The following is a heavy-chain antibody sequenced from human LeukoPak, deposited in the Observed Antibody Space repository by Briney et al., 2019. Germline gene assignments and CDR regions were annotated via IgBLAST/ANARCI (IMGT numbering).Heavy chain of an antibody. CDR2: IYYSGST. J-gene: IGHJ4*02. Sequence: SSQTLSLTCTVSGGSISSGDYYWSWIRQPPGKGPEWIGYIYYSGSTYYNPSLKSRVTISVDTSKNQFSLKLSSVTAADTAVYYCARESPLNTYYYGSGSYGDYWGQGTLVTVSS. CDR1: GGSISSGDYY. D-gene: IGHD3-10*01. CDR3: ARESPLNTYYYGSGSYGDY. V-gene: IGHV4-30-4*01.